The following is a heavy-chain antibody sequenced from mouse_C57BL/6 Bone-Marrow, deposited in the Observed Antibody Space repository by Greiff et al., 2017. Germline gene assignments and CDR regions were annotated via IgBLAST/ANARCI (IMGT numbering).Heavy chain of an antibody. V-gene: IGHV14-4*01. CDR2: IDPENGDT. CDR1: GFNIKDDY. Sequence: EVKLVESGAELVRPGASVKLSCTASGFNIKDDYMHWVKQRPEQGLEWIGWIDPENGDTEYASKFQGKATITADTSSNTAYLQLSSLTSEDTAVSYCTTYLFDYWGQGTTLTVSS. J-gene: IGHJ2*01. CDR3: TTYLFDY.